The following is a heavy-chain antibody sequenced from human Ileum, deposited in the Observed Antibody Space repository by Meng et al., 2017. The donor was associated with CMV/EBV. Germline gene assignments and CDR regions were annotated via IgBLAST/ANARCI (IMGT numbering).Heavy chain of an antibody. D-gene: IGHD2-2*01. V-gene: IGHV5-51*01. CDR1: GYSFTSYW. J-gene: IGHJ4*02. CDR2: IYPGDSDT. Sequence: GESLKISCKGSGYSFTSYWIGWVRQMPGKGLEWMGIIYPGDSDTRYSPSFQGQVTISAAKSISTAYLQWSSLTASDTAMYYCARPTKTVPAAMSDWGQGTLVTVSS. CDR3: ARPTKTVPAAMSD.